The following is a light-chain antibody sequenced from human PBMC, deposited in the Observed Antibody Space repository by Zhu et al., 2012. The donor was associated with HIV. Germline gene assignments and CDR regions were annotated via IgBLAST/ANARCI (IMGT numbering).Light chain of an antibody. Sequence: EIVLTQSPGTLSLSPGERATLSCRASQSVSSNYLAWYQQKPGQAPRLLIYGASTRATGIPGRFSGSGSGTEFTLTISSLQSEDFAVYYCQQYNNWPLTFGGGTKVEIK. CDR1: QSVSSN. V-gene: IGKV3-15*01. CDR2: GAS. J-gene: IGKJ4*01. CDR3: QQYNNWPLT.